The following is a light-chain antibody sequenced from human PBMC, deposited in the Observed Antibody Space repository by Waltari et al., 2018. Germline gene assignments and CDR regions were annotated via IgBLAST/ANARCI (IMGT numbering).Light chain of an antibody. J-gene: IGLJ3*02. CDR2: SNN. Sequence: QSVLTQPHSASGTPGQRVTISCSGSSANIGSNTVNWYQQLPGTAHKLLFYSNNQRPSGVPDRFSGSKSGTSASLAISGLQSEDEADYYCAAWDDSLNGWVFGGGTKLTVL. CDR3: AAWDDSLNGWV. CDR1: SANIGSNT. V-gene: IGLV1-44*01.